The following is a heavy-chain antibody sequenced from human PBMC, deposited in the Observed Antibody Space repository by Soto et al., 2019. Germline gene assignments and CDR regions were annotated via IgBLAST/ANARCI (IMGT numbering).Heavy chain of an antibody. D-gene: IGHD3-3*01. Sequence: GGSLRLSCAASGFTFSSYAMIWVGRAPGKGLEWVSAISGSGGSTYYADSVKGRFTISRDNSKNTLYLQMNSLRAEDTAVYYCAKGVVRSLDAFDIWGQGTMVTVS. CDR2: ISGSGGST. CDR3: AKGVVRSLDAFDI. V-gene: IGHV3-23*01. J-gene: IGHJ3*02. CDR1: GFTFSSYA.